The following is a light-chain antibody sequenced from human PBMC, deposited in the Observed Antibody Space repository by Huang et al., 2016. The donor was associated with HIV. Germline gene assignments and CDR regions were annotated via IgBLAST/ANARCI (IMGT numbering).Light chain of an antibody. CDR3: QQRGNWPPVT. CDR1: QSVTNY. V-gene: IGKV3-11*01. Sequence: EVVLTQSPATLSLSPGERATLSCRASQSVTNYLAWYQQKPGQPPVLLIDDASNRATGVPARFSGSGSGTDVTLTISSLEPEDFAVYYCQQRGNWPPVTFGGGTKVEIK. J-gene: IGKJ4*01. CDR2: DAS.